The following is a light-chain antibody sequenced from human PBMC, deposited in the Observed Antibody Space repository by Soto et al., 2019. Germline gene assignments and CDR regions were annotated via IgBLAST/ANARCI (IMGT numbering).Light chain of an antibody. CDR2: GAS. J-gene: IGKJ1*01. Sequence: EIVLTQSPAILPVSPGERAPLSCRASQSVSSNLAWFQQTHGQTPRVLLNGASTRDTGIPARFTGRGSGTEFILSLSRLQSEDFQVYYCQQYDIWPPTFGQGTQV. CDR3: QQYDIWPPT. V-gene: IGKV3-15*01. CDR1: QSVSSN.